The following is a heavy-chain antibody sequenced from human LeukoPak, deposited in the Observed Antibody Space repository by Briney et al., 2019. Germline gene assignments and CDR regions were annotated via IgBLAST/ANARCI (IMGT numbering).Heavy chain of an antibody. D-gene: IGHD5-12*01. Sequence: SETLSLTCTVSGGSISSYYWSWIRQPPGKGLEWIGYIYYSGSTNYNPSLKSRVTMSVDTSKNQFSLKLSSVTAADTAVYYCARGYSGYDAFDIWGQGTMVTVSS. CDR3: ARGYSGYDAFDI. V-gene: IGHV4-59*01. J-gene: IGHJ3*02. CDR2: IYYSGST. CDR1: GGSISSYY.